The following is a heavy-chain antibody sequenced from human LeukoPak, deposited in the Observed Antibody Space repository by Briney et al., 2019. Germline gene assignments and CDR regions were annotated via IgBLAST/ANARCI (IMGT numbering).Heavy chain of an antibody. Sequence: SVKVSCKASGGTFSSYAISWVRQAPGQGLEWMGRIILILGIANYAQKFQGRVTITADKSTSTVYMELSSLRSEDTAVYYCALIVATILPFDYWGQGTLVTVSS. J-gene: IGHJ4*02. CDR2: IILILGIA. V-gene: IGHV1-69*04. CDR3: ALIVATILPFDY. CDR1: GGTFSSYA. D-gene: IGHD5-12*01.